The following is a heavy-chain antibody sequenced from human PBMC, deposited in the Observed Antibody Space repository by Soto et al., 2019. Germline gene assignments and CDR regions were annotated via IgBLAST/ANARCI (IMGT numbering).Heavy chain of an antibody. CDR1: GYTFTSYA. CDR3: ARERVIKSWFDP. V-gene: IGHV1-3*01. Sequence: ASVKVSCKASGYTFTSYAMHWVRQAPGQRLEWMGWINAGNGNTKYSQKFQGRVTITRDTSASTAYMEPSSLRSEDTAVYYCARERVIKSWFDPWGQGTLVTVSS. CDR2: INAGNGNT. D-gene: IGHD3-3*01. J-gene: IGHJ5*02.